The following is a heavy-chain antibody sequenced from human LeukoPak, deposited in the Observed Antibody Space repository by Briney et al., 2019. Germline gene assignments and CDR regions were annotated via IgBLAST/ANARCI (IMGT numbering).Heavy chain of an antibody. Sequence: PGGSLRLSCAASGFTFGSYAMYWVRQAPGKGLEWVSGIFGSGGSAHYADSVKGRFTISRDNSKNTVYLQMDSLRAEDTATYYCAKTTTGYSSGRYPAWPIGYWGQGTLVTVSS. D-gene: IGHD2-15*01. CDR2: IFGSGGSA. CDR3: AKTTTGYSSGRYPAWPIGY. CDR1: GFTFGSYA. J-gene: IGHJ4*02. V-gene: IGHV3-23*01.